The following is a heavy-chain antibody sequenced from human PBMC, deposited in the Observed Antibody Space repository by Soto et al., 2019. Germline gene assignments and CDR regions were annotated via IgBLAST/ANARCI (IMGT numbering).Heavy chain of an antibody. CDR1: GFTFSSYG. Sequence: QVQLVESGGGVVQPGGSLRLSCAASGFTFSSYGMHWVRQAPGKGLEWVAVIWYDGSNKYYADSVKGRFTISRDNSKNTLYLQMNSLRAEDTAVYYCARAPRYDSSGYNRYWGQGTPVTVSS. J-gene: IGHJ4*02. CDR2: IWYDGSNK. D-gene: IGHD3-22*01. CDR3: ARAPRYDSSGYNRY. V-gene: IGHV3-33*01.